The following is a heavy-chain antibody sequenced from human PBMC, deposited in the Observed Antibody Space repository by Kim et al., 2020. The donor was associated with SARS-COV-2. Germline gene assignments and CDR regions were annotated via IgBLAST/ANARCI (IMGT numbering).Heavy chain of an antibody. V-gene: IGHV1-69*13. CDR2: IIPIFGTA. J-gene: IGHJ5*02. CDR3: ARIVGIFGIAAAGNHRARFDP. D-gene: IGHD6-13*01. Sequence: SVKVSCKASGGTFSSYAISWVRQAPGQGLEWMGGIIPIFGTANYAQKFQGRVTITADESTSTAYMELSSLRSEDTAVYYCARIVGIFGIAAAGNHRARFDPWGQGTLVTVSS. CDR1: GGTFSSYA.